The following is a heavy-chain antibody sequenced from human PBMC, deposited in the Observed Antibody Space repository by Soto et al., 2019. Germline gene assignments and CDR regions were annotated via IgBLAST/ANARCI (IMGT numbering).Heavy chain of an antibody. J-gene: IGHJ5*02. Sequence: SVKVSCKASGFTFTSSAVQWVRQARGQRLEWIGWIVVGSGNTSYAQKFQGRVTITADKSTSTAYMELSSLRSEDTAVYYCARVPRLNRRFDPWGQGTLVTVS. V-gene: IGHV1-58*01. D-gene: IGHD2-2*01. CDR2: IVVGSGNT. CDR3: ARVPRLNRRFDP. CDR1: GFTFTSSA.